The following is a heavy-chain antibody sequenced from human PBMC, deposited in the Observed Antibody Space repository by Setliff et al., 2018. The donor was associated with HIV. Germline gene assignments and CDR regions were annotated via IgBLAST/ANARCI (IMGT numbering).Heavy chain of an antibody. Sequence: SETLSLTCTVSGGSISSYYWSWIRQPPGKGLEWIGYIYYSGSTNYNPSLKSRVTISVDTSKNQFSLKLSSVTAADTAVYYCARVTGLLWFGELTDWYFDLWGRGTLVTVSS. CDR3: ARVTGLLWFGELTDWYFDL. J-gene: IGHJ2*01. CDR1: GGSISSYY. V-gene: IGHV4-59*01. CDR2: IYYSGST. D-gene: IGHD3-10*01.